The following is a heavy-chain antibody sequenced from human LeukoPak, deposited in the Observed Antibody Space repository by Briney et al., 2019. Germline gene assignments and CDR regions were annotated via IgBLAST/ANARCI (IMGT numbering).Heavy chain of an antibody. Sequence: GGSLRLSCEASGFTFNDYAMHWVRQAPGKGPEWVSGISWNSGSMGQADSVKGRFTISRDNVKNSLYLQMNSLRAEDTALYHCVKGRGYSYDYWGQGTLVTVSS. CDR1: GFTFNDYA. D-gene: IGHD5-18*01. J-gene: IGHJ4*02. CDR3: VKGRGYSYDY. V-gene: IGHV3-9*01. CDR2: ISWNSGSM.